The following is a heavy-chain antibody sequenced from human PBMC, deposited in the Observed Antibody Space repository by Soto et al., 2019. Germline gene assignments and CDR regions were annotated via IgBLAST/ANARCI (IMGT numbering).Heavy chain of an antibody. CDR1: VCTFSSYT. Sequence: QVQLVQSVAEVKKPGSSGKVSCKSSVCTFSSYTISWVRQAPGQGLEWMGRIIPILGIENYAKKFQGRVTITEDKSTSTAYMELSSLRSEDTAVYYCARASPHHSSGHIYYFEYWGQGKLVTVSS. CDR2: IIPILGIE. J-gene: IGHJ4*02. D-gene: IGHD6-19*01. CDR3: ARASPHHSSGHIYYFEY. V-gene: IGHV1-69*02.